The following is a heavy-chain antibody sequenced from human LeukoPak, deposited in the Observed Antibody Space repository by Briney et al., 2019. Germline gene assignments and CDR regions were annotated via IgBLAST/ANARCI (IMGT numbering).Heavy chain of an antibody. D-gene: IGHD6-13*01. CDR3: ARVGIAAAGTYGWFDP. CDR1: GFTVSSNY. V-gene: IGHV3-53*01. J-gene: IGHJ5*02. Sequence: GGSLRLSCAASGFTVSSNYMSWVRQAPGKGLEWVSVIYSGGSTYYADSVKGRFTISRDNSKNTLYLQMNSLRAEDTAVYYCARVGIAAAGTYGWFDPWGQGTLVTVSS. CDR2: IYSGGST.